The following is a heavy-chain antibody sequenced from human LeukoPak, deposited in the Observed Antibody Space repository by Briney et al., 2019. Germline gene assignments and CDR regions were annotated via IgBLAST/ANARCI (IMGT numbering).Heavy chain of an antibody. Sequence: GESLKISCKGSGYRFTSYWISWVRQMPGKGLERMGRIDPSDSHTNYSPSFQGHVTISADKSISTAYLQWSSMKASDTAMYYCARHVYCSSTSCYAAFDIWGQGTMVTVSS. V-gene: IGHV5-10-1*01. J-gene: IGHJ3*02. D-gene: IGHD2-2*01. CDR3: ARHVYCSSTSCYAAFDI. CDR2: IDPSDSHT. CDR1: GYRFTSYW.